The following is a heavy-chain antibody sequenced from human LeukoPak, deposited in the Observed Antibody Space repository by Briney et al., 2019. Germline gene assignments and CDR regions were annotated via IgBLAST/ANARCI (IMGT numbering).Heavy chain of an antibody. D-gene: IGHD1-26*01. V-gene: IGHV3-30*02. CDR3: AKGRFGWELTY. CDR2: IRYDGSNK. J-gene: IGHJ4*02. CDR1: GFTFSNFD. Sequence: GGSLRLSCAASGFTFSNFDMHWVRQAPGKGLEWVTFIRYDGSNKYYADSVKGRFTVSKDNSRNTLYLQMNSLRAEDTALYYCAKGRFGWELTYWGQGTLVTVSS.